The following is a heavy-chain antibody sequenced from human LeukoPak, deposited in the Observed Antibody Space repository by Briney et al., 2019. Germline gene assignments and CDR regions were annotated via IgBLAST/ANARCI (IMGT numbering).Heavy chain of an antibody. Sequence: GRSLRLSCAACGFTFSSYGMHWVHQAAGKGLEWVAVISYDGSNKYYADSVKGRFTISRDNSKNALYLQMNSLRAEDTAVYYCARDYGGNTEDYWGQGTLVTVSS. CDR1: GFTFSSYG. CDR3: ARDYGGNTEDY. D-gene: IGHD4-23*01. CDR2: ISYDGSNK. J-gene: IGHJ4*02. V-gene: IGHV3-30*03.